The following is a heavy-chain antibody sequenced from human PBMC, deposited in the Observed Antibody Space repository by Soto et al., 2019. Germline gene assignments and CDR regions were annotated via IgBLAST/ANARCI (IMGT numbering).Heavy chain of an antibody. CDR1: CGSISSYY. Sequence: SETLSLTCTVSCGSISSYYWSWIRQPPGKGLEWIGYIYYSGSTNYNPSLKSRVTISVDTSKNQFSLKLSSVTAADTAVYYCAREVWELPQSYNFDYWGRGTMVDVSS. CDR3: AREVWELPQSYNFDY. CDR2: IYYSGST. D-gene: IGHD1-26*01. J-gene: IGHJ4*02. V-gene: IGHV4-59*01.